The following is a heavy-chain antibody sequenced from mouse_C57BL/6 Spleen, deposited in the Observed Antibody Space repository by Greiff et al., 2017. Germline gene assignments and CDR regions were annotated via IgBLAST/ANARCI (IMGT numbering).Heavy chain of an antibody. CDR2: ISYDGSN. V-gene: IGHV3-6*01. CDR3: AREGDGNYGYFDV. Sequence: EVKLQESGPGLVKPSQSLSLTCSVTGYSITSGYYWNWIRQFPGNKLEWMGYISYDGSNNYNPSLKNRISITRDTSKNQFFLKLNSVTTEDTATYYCAREGDGNYGYFDVWGTGTTVTVSS. D-gene: IGHD2-1*01. CDR1: GYSITSGYY. J-gene: IGHJ1*03.